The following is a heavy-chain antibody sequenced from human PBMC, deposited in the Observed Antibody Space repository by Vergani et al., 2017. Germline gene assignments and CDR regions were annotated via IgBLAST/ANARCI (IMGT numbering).Heavy chain of an antibody. CDR2: IYYSGST. D-gene: IGHD3-22*01. CDR3: ARLPHDSSGYYYQVDDY. J-gene: IGHJ4*02. CDR1: GGSFSGYY. Sequence: QVQLQQWGAGLLKPSETLSLTCAVYGGSFSGYYWSWIRQPPGKGLEWIGSIYYSGSTYYNPSLKSRVTISVDTSKNQFSLKLSSVTAADTAVYYCARLPHDSSGYYYQVDDYWGQGTLVTVSS. V-gene: IGHV4-34*01.